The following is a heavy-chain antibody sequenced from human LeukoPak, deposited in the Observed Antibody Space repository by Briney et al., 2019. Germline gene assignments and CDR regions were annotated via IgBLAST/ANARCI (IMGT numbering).Heavy chain of an antibody. CDR3: ASSYSSSWYVRDAFDI. J-gene: IGHJ3*02. CDR1: GYSFSTYW. Sequence: GESLKISCKGSGYSFSTYWIGWVRQLPGKGLEWMGIIYPGDSDTRYSPSFQGQVTISADKSISTAYLQWSSLKASDTAMYYCASSYSSSWYVRDAFDIWGQGTMVTVSS. D-gene: IGHD6-13*01. CDR2: IYPGDSDT. V-gene: IGHV5-51*01.